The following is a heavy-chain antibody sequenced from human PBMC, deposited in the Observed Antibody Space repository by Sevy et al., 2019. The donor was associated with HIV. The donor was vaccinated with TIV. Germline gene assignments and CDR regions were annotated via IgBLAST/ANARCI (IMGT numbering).Heavy chain of an antibody. J-gene: IGHJ6*02. D-gene: IGHD3-3*01. CDR2: IKQDGSEK. Sequence: GGSLRLSCAASGFTFSSYXMXXXXQAPGKGLEWVANIKQDGSEKYYVDSVKGRFTISRDNAKNSLYLQMNSLRAEDTAVYYCAREGRITIFGSYYYGMDVWGQGTTVTVSS. CDR1: GFTFSSYX. V-gene: IGHV3-7*01. CDR3: AREGRITIFGSYYYGMDV.